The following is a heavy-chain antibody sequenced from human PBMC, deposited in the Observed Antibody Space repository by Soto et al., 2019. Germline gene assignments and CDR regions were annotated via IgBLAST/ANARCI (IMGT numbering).Heavy chain of an antibody. CDR1: GFTFSSYA. CDR3: ASSGRYSSSSGWFDP. J-gene: IGHJ5*02. CDR2: ISYDGSNK. Sequence: GGSLRLSCAASGFTFSSYAMHWVRQAPGKGLEWVAVISYDGSNKYYADSVKGRFTISRDNSKNTLYLQMNSLRAEDTAVYYCASSGRYSSSSGWFDPWGQGTLVTVSS. V-gene: IGHV3-30-3*01. D-gene: IGHD6-6*01.